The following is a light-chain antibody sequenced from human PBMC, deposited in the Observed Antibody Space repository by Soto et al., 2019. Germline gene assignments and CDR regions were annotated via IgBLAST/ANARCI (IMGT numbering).Light chain of an antibody. Sequence: DIVMTQSPESLAVSLGERATINCKSSQSVLFSSNNKNYLAWYQQKPGQPPKLLIFWASTRESGVPDRFSVSGSGTDFTLTISSLQAEDGAVYYCQQYYDTPLTFGGGTKVEIK. CDR1: QSVLFSSNNKNY. CDR3: QQYYDTPLT. V-gene: IGKV4-1*01. J-gene: IGKJ4*01. CDR2: WAS.